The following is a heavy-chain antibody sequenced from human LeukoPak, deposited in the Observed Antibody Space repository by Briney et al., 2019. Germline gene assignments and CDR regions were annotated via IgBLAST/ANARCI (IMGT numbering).Heavy chain of an antibody. D-gene: IGHD2-21*02. Sequence: PGRSLRLSCAASGFTFSSYGMHWVRQAPGKGLEWVAVIWYDGSNKYYADSVKGRFTISRDNSKNTLYLQMNSLRAEDTAVYYCARDSQAYCGGDCYPFDYWGQGTLVTVSS. CDR2: IWYDGSNK. V-gene: IGHV3-33*01. J-gene: IGHJ4*02. CDR1: GFTFSSYG. CDR3: ARDSQAYCGGDCYPFDY.